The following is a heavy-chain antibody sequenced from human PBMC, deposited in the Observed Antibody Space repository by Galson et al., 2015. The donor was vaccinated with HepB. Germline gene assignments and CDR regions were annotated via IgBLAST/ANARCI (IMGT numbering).Heavy chain of an antibody. V-gene: IGHV3-23*01. Sequence: SLRLSCVASGFTFSSYAMSWVRQAPGKGLEWVSAISGSGGSTYYADSVKGRFTISRDNSKNTLYLQMNSLRAEDTAVYYCAKDLIRYYYGSGLDYWGQGTLVTVSS. D-gene: IGHD3-10*01. CDR2: ISGSGGST. J-gene: IGHJ4*02. CDR1: GFTFSSYA. CDR3: AKDLIRYYYGSGLDY.